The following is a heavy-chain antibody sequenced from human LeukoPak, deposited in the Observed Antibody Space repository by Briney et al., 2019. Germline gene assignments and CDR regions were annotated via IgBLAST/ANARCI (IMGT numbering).Heavy chain of an antibody. Sequence: SETLSLTCTVSGGSISSSSYYWGWIRQPPGKGLEWIGSIYYSGSTYYNPSLKSRVTISVDTSKNQFSLKLSSVTAADTAVYYCARGDIVATQDNWFDPWGQGTLVTVSS. CDR3: ARGDIVATQDNWFDP. J-gene: IGHJ5*02. CDR2: IYYSGST. CDR1: GGSISSSSYY. V-gene: IGHV4-39*01. D-gene: IGHD5-12*01.